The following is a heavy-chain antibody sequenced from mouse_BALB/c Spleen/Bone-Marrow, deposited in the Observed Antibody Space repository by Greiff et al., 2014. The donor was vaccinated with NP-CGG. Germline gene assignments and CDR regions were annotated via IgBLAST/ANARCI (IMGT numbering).Heavy chain of an antibody. Sequence: QVQLKQSGPELVKPGASVKISCRASGYVFSSSWMNWVKQRPGQGLEWIGRIYPGDGNTNYNGKFKGKATLTADTSSSTAYMQISSLTSVESAVDFCARRRTFITSVVDYFDVWGAGTTVTVSS. CDR3: ARRRTFITSVVDYFDV. V-gene: IGHV1-82*01. CDR2: IYPGDGNT. J-gene: IGHJ1*01. D-gene: IGHD1-1*02. CDR1: GYVFSSSW.